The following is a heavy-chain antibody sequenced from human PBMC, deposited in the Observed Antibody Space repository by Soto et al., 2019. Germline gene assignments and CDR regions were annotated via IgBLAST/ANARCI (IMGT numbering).Heavy chain of an antibody. Sequence: ASVKVSCKASGYTFTSYDINWVRQATGQGLEWMGWMNPNSGNTGYAQKFQGRVTMTRNTSISTAYMELSSLRSEDTAVYYCARGRYCSGGSCPNWFDPWGQGTLVTVSS. CDR3: ARGRYCSGGSCPNWFDP. CDR1: GYTFTSYD. J-gene: IGHJ5*02. CDR2: MNPNSGNT. V-gene: IGHV1-8*01. D-gene: IGHD2-15*01.